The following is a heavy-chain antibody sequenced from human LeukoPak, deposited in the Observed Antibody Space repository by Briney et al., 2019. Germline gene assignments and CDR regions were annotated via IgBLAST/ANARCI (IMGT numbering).Heavy chain of an antibody. D-gene: IGHD3-10*01. CDR3: ARVSYYGSGSRYYYMDV. CDR2: IYHSGST. CDR1: GYSISSGYY. Sequence: SETLSLTCTVSGYSISSGYYWGWIRQPPGKGLEWIGSIYHSGSTYYNPSLKSRVTISVDTSKNQFSLKLSSVTAADTAVYYCARVSYYGSGSRYYYMDVWGKGTTVTISS. V-gene: IGHV4-38-2*02. J-gene: IGHJ6*03.